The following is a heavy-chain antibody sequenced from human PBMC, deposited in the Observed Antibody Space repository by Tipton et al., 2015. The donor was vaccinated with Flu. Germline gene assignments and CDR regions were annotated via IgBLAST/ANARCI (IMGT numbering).Heavy chain of an antibody. D-gene: IGHD3-10*01. CDR1: DGSITGYY. J-gene: IGHJ6*02. V-gene: IGHV4-59*01. CDR2: ISYTGRP. Sequence: TLSLTCTVSDGSITGYYWSWIRRPPGKGLEYIGFISYTGRPNYNPSLKSRLAISLDASNHQFSLRLRSVSAADSAVYYCARGVIRGDHSYGFDVWGQGTTVTFSS. CDR3: ARGVIRGDHSYGFDV.